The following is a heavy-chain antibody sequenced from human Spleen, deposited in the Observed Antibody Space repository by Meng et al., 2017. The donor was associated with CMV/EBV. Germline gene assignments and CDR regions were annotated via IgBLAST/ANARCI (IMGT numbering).Heavy chain of an antibody. J-gene: IGHJ4*02. CDR2: INNSGGTI. D-gene: IGHD7-27*01. CDR3: AFLGTYFDY. CDR1: GFTFSSFE. Sequence: GGSLRLSCAASGFTFSSFELNWGRQARGKGLQWISYINNSGGTIYYADSVKGRLTISRDNAKISLYLQMNSLRAEDTSVYYCAFLGTYFDYWGQGALVTVSS. V-gene: IGHV3-48*03.